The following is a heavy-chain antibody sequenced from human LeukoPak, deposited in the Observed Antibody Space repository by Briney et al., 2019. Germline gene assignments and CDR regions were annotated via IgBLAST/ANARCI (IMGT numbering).Heavy chain of an antibody. CDR3: AKASWVSSTDAVR. Sequence: GGSLRLSCAASGLSFSRFAMSWVRQGPARGLEWVSSISGNGETFYADSVKGRFTLSSDSSRNTVYFQLNNLRVEDTAIYYCAKASWVSSTDAVRWGQGTLVSVSS. J-gene: IGHJ4*02. D-gene: IGHD3-16*01. V-gene: IGHV3-23*01. CDR2: ISGNGET. CDR1: GLSFSRFA.